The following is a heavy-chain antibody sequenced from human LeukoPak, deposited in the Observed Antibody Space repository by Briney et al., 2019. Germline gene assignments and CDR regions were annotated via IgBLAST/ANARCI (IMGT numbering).Heavy chain of an antibody. CDR3: VHSRDGYLKPWVY. V-gene: IGHV3-74*01. J-gene: IGHJ4*02. D-gene: IGHD5-24*01. CDR2: INSDGSST. Sequence: PGGALRLSCAASGFTFSSYWMHWVRQAPGKGLVWVSRINSDGSSTSYADSVKGRFTISRDNAKNTLYLQMNSLRAEDTAVYYCVHSRDGYLKPWVYWGQGTLVTVSS. CDR1: GFTFSSYW.